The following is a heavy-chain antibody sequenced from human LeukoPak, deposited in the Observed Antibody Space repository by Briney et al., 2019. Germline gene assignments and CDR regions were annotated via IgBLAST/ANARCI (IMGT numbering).Heavy chain of an antibody. CDR1: GYTFTSYF. Sequence: ASVKVSCKTSGYTFTSYFMHWVRQAPGQGPEWMAVINPSTGSANYAQEFRGRFTMTRDTSTRTFFMELSSLRSEDTAVYYCARGAEGTYYYDSSGQDDAFDIWGQGTMVTVSS. CDR2: INPSTGSA. CDR3: ARGAEGTYYYDSSGQDDAFDI. V-gene: IGHV1-46*01. J-gene: IGHJ3*02. D-gene: IGHD3-22*01.